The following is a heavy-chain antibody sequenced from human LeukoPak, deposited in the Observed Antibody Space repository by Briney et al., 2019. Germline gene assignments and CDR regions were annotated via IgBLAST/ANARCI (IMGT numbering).Heavy chain of an antibody. V-gene: IGHV3-21*01. CDR2: ISSSSSYI. D-gene: IGHD6-19*01. CDR3: ARPQIGYSSGWYSGYFDY. J-gene: IGHJ4*02. Sequence: GGSLRLSCAASGFTFSSYSMNWVRQAPGKGLEWVSSISSSSSYIYYADSVKGRFTISRDNAKKSLYLQMNSLRAEDTAMYYCARPQIGYSSGWYSGYFDYWGQGTLVTVSS. CDR1: GFTFSSYS.